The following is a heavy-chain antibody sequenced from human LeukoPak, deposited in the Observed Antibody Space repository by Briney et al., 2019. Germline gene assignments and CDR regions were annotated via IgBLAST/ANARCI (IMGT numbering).Heavy chain of an antibody. Sequence: GGSLSLSCAASGFPFSNYWMSWVRQAPGKGLEWVANIKQDGSEKYYVDSVRGRFTISRDNARNSLSLQMNSLRAGDTAVYYCARDDYGGTAYWGQGTLVTVSS. D-gene: IGHD4/OR15-4a*01. CDR3: ARDDYGGTAY. V-gene: IGHV3-7*01. CDR2: IKQDGSEK. J-gene: IGHJ4*02. CDR1: GFPFSNYW.